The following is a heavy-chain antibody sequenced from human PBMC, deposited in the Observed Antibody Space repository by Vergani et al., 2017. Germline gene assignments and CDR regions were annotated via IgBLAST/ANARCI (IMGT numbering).Heavy chain of an antibody. Sequence: QVQLVESGGGVVQPGRSLRLSCAASGFTFSSYAMHWVRQAPGKGLEWVAVISYDGSNKYYADSVKGRFTISRDNSKNTLYLQMNSLRAEDTAVYYCARSGIGEIRGRYDVWSGPNDYWGQGTLVTVSS. CDR1: GFTFSSYA. D-gene: IGHD3-3*01. J-gene: IGHJ4*02. CDR3: ARSGIGEIRGRYDVWSGPNDY. CDR2: ISYDGSNK. V-gene: IGHV3-30*04.